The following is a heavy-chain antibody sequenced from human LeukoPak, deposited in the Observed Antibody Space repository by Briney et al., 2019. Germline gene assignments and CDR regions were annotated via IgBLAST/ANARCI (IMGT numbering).Heavy chain of an antibody. CDR3: ARDIVVVVAATLYYYYGMDV. CDR1: GGTFSSYA. D-gene: IGHD2-15*01. CDR2: IIPIFGTA. J-gene: IGHJ6*02. Sequence: SVEVSCKASGGTFSSYAISWVRQAPGQGLEWMGGIIPIFGTANYAQKFQGRVTITADESTSTAYMELSSLRSEDTAVYYCARDIVVVVAATLYYYYGMDVWGQGTTVTVSS. V-gene: IGHV1-69*13.